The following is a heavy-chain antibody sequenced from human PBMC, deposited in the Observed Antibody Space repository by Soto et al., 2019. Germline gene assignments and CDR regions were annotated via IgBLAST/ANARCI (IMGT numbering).Heavy chain of an antibody. D-gene: IGHD2-2*01. V-gene: IGHV3-74*01. CDR1: GLTFSNSW. Sequence: GGSLRLSCAASGLTFSNSWMHWVRQVSGKGLEWVSRINADGTSTSYADSVKGRFTISRDNAKKTLYLHVNSLRAEDTAVYYCVKVLARGVGVPRFYFDSWGQGALVTGSS. CDR2: INADGTST. CDR3: VKVLARGVGVPRFYFDS. J-gene: IGHJ4*02.